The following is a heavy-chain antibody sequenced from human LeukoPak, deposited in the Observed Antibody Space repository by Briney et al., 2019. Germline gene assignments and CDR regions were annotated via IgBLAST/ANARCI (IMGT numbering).Heavy chain of an antibody. V-gene: IGHV1-58*01. CDR3: AALIAAADTHAFDI. J-gene: IGHJ3*02. Sequence: SVKVSCKASGFTFTSSAVQWVRQARGQRLEWIGWIVVGSGNTNYAQKFQERVTITRDMSTSTAYMELSSLRSEDTAVYYCAALIAAADTHAFDIWGQGTMVTVSS. CDR1: GFTFTSSA. CDR2: IVVGSGNT. D-gene: IGHD6-25*01.